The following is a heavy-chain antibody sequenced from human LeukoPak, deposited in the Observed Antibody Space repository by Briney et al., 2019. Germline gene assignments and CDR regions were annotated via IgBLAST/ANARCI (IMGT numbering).Heavy chain of an antibody. CDR1: GVSISSYY. D-gene: IGHD4-23*01. V-gene: IGHV4-59*01. J-gene: IGHJ4*02. Sequence: SETLSLTCTVSGVSISSYYWSWIRQPPGKGLEWIGYIYYSGSTNYNPSLKSRVTISVDTSKNQFSLKLSSVTAADTAVYYCARDKGAYGGIDYWGQGTLVTVSS. CDR3: ARDKGAYGGIDY. CDR2: IYYSGST.